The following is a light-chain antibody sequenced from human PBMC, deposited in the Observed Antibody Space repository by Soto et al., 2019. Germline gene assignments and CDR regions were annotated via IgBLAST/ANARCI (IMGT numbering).Light chain of an antibody. Sequence: DIQMTQSPSTLSGSVGDSFTLTCRASQTISSWLAWYQQKPGKAPKLLIYKASTLKSGVPSRFSGSGSGTEFTLTISSLQPDDFATYYCQHYNSYSEAFGQGTKVDIK. J-gene: IGKJ1*01. CDR3: QHYNSYSEA. CDR2: KAS. CDR1: QTISSW. V-gene: IGKV1-5*03.